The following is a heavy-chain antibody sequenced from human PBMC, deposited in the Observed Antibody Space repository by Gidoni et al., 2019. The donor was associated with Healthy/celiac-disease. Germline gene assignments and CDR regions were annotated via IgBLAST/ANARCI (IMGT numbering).Heavy chain of an antibody. D-gene: IGHD2-15*01. CDR2: IYPGEADT. J-gene: IGHJ3*02. V-gene: IGHV5-51*01. Sequence: EVQLVQSGAEVNKPGESLNISCKGSGYSFTSYWIGWVRHMPWKGLEWMGIIYPGEADTRYSPSFQGQVTISADKSISTAYLQWSSLKASDTAMYYCARRGVDCSGGSCYPFDAFDIWGQGTMVTVSS. CDR1: GYSFTSYW. CDR3: ARRGVDCSGGSCYPFDAFDI.